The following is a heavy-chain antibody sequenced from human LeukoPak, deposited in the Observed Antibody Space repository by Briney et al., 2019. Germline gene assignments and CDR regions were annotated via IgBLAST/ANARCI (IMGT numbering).Heavy chain of an antibody. D-gene: IGHD2-2*01. V-gene: IGHV3-33*01. CDR1: GFTFTTFG. CDR2: IWYDGSKE. J-gene: IGHJ4*02. CDR3: TRGCNAWWGDY. Sequence: PGGSLRLSCTAFGFTFTTFGMHWVRQAPGKGLEWVADIWYDGSKEYYADSVKGRFSISRDNSKNTMYLQMNSLRPEDTAMYYCTRGCNAWWGDYWGQGTLVTVSS.